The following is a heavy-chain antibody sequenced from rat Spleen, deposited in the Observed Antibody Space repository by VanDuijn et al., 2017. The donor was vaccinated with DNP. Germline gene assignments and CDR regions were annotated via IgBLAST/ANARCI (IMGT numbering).Heavy chain of an antibody. V-gene: IGHV2-16*01. CDR1: GFSLTSYG. J-gene: IGHJ2*01. Sequence: QVQLKESGPGLVQPSQTLSLTCTVSGFSLTSYGVSWVRQTPEKGLEWMGRIRANGVTDYHSALRSRLSISRDTSKSQVFLKMNSLQTEDTAIYFCVREGTLMTVGFLDYWGQGVMVTVSS. CDR3: VREGTLMTVGFLDY. D-gene: IGHD1-12*01. CDR2: IRANGVT.